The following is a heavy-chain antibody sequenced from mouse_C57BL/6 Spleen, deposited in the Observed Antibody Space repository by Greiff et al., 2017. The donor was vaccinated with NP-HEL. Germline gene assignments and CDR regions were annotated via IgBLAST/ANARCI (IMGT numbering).Heavy chain of an antibody. CDR2: ISGGGGNT. Sequence: EVQLVESGGGLVKPGGSLKLSCAASGFTFSSYTMSWVRQTPEKRLEWVATISGGGGNTYYPDSVKGRFTISRDNAKNTLYLQMSSLRSEDTALYYCARHGNDYAMDYWGQGTSVTVSS. J-gene: IGHJ4*01. CDR1: GFTFSSYT. D-gene: IGHD2-1*01. CDR3: ARHGNDYAMDY. V-gene: IGHV5-9*01.